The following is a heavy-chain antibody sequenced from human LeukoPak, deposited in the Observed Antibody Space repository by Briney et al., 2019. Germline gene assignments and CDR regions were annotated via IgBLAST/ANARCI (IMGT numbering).Heavy chain of an antibody. Sequence: GGSLRLSCAASGFTFSDYYMSWIRQAPGKGLEWVSYISSSGSTIYYADSVKGRFTISRDNVKNSLYLQMNSLRAEDTAVYYCARDGFITMVRGVMDYWGQGTLVTVSS. CDR2: ISSSGSTI. J-gene: IGHJ4*02. D-gene: IGHD3-10*01. CDR3: ARDGFITMVRGVMDY. CDR1: GFTFSDYY. V-gene: IGHV3-11*04.